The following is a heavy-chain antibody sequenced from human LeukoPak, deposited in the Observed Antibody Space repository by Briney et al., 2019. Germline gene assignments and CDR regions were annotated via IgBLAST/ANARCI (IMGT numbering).Heavy chain of an antibody. CDR2: IRYDGSNK. D-gene: IGHD1-26*01. Sequence: PGGSLRLSCAASGFTFSSYGMLWVRQAPGKGLEWVAFIRYDGSNKYYADSVKGRFTISRDNSKNTLYLQMNSLRAEDTAVYYCAKECGSYNPLGPPPCYWGQGTLVTVSS. CDR3: AKECGSYNPLGPPPCY. J-gene: IGHJ4*02. CDR1: GFTFSSYG. V-gene: IGHV3-30*02.